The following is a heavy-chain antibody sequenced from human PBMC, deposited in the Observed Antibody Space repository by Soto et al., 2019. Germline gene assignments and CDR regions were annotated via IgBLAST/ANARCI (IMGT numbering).Heavy chain of an antibody. J-gene: IGHJ3*02. V-gene: IGHV3-11*01. CDR2: ISSSGDYT. Sequence: GSLRLSCAASGFTFFSDYYMTWIRQAPGKGLEWVPSISSSGDYTYYADSLKGRFTISRDNAKKSLFLQVNSLRAEDTAVYYCARETPDKSFDIWGQGTMVTVSS. CDR3: ARETPDKSFDI. CDR1: GFTFFSDYY. D-gene: IGHD3-22*01.